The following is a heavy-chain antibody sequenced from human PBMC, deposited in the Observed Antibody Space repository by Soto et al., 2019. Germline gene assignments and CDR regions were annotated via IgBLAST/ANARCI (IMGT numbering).Heavy chain of an antibody. J-gene: IGHJ3*02. Sequence: EVQLVESGGGLVQPGGSLRLSCAASGITFSSHWMHWVRQAPGKGLVWVSRINGDGSSTTYADSVKGRFTISRDNAKSNLYLQMNSQRAEHKAVYSCASGLEEWGKGTVIWGQGTLVTVSS. D-gene: IGHD3-16*01. CDR3: ASGLEEWGKGTVI. V-gene: IGHV3-74*01. CDR2: INGDGSST. CDR1: GITFSSHW.